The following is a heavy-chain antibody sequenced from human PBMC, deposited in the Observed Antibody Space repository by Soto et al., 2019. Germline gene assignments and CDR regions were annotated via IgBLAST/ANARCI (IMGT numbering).Heavy chain of an antibody. D-gene: IGHD5-18*01. V-gene: IGHV1-69*01. Sequence: QVQLVQSGAEVKKPGSSVKVSCKASGGTFGNHAISWVRQAPGQGLEWLGEIIPVLGVGDNAQNFEGRVTMTADASTSTAYLEQSSLRSEDTALYYCAREAGYTSGYVFDYWGQGTLVTVSS. CDR2: IIPVLGVG. CDR3: AREAGYTSGYVFDY. CDR1: GGTFGNHA. J-gene: IGHJ4*02.